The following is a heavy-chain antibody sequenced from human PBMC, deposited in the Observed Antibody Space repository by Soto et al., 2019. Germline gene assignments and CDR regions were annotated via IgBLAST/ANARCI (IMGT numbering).Heavy chain of an antibody. J-gene: IGHJ5*02. CDR1: GYTFTSYA. Sequence: SVKVSCKASGYTFTSYAMHWVRQAPGQRLEWMGWINAGNGNTKYSQKFQGRVTITRDTSASTAYMELSSLRSEDTAVYYCARDNEYYDFWSGYFNHNWFDPWGQGTLVTVS. D-gene: IGHD3-3*01. V-gene: IGHV1-3*01. CDR2: INAGNGNT. CDR3: ARDNEYYDFWSGYFNHNWFDP.